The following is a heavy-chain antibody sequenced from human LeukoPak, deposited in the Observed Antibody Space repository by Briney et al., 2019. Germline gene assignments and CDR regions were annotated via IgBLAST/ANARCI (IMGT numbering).Heavy chain of an antibody. D-gene: IGHD2-15*01. J-gene: IGHJ6*02. CDR1: GSTFSTYA. V-gene: IGHV3-30*04. CDR3: ARDRGGGLDV. Sequence: GGSLRLSCAASGSTFSTYAMHWVRQAPGKGLEWVAFISYDGSKKYYGDSVKGRFTISRDNSKNTLSLQMDSLRAEDTALYFCARDRGGGLDVWGQGTTVTVSS. CDR2: ISYDGSKK.